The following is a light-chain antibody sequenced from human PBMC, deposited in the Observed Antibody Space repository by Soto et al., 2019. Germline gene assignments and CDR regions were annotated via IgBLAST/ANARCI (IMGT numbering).Light chain of an antibody. J-gene: IGKJ3*01. CDR3: QQYGSSPPLT. Sequence: EIVLTQSPGTLSLSPGERATLSCRASQSVSSSYLAWYQQKPGQGPRLLIYGASSRATGIPDRFSGSGSGTDFTLTISRLEPEDFAVYYCQQYGSSPPLTFGPGTKVDIK. CDR2: GAS. CDR1: QSVSSSY. V-gene: IGKV3-20*01.